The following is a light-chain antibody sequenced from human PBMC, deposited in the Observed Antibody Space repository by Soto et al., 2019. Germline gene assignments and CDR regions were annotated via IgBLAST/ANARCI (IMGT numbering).Light chain of an antibody. CDR2: DVS. Sequence: QSALTQPASVSGSPGQSITISCTGTSSDVGGYNYVSWYQQHPGKAPKFMIYDVSNRPSGVSNRFSGSKSGNTASLTISGLQAEDEADYYCSSYTSSSTLVFGGGTKVTV. V-gene: IGLV2-14*01. CDR3: SSYTSSSTLV. J-gene: IGLJ2*01. CDR1: SSDVGGYNY.